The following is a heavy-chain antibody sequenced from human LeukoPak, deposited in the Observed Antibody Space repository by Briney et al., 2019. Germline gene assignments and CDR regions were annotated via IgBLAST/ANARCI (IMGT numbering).Heavy chain of an antibody. Sequence: SETLSLTCTVSGASISTYYWSWIRQPPGKGLEWIGYIYYSGSTNYNPSLKSRVTISVDTSKNQFSLKLSSVIAADTAVYYCARTTEGYCSSASCFGFSYSYYMDVWGKGTTVTISS. J-gene: IGHJ6*03. D-gene: IGHD2-2*01. V-gene: IGHV4-59*01. CDR1: GASISTYY. CDR3: ARTTEGYCSSASCFGFSYSYYMDV. CDR2: IYYSGST.